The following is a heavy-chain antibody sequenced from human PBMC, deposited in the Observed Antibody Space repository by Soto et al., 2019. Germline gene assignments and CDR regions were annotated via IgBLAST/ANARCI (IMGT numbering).Heavy chain of an antibody. J-gene: IGHJ6*02. CDR2: INPNSGGT. V-gene: IGHV1-2*04. CDR3: ARDKLYYGPGTSGMAV. Sequence: GASVKVSCKASGYTFTGYYMHWVRQAPGQGLEWMGLINPNSGGTNYAQKFQGWVTLTGDTAISTAYMGLSRLRSDDRAVYYCARDKLYYGPGTSGMAVWGQGTTVTVSS. D-gene: IGHD3-10*01. CDR1: GYTFTGYY.